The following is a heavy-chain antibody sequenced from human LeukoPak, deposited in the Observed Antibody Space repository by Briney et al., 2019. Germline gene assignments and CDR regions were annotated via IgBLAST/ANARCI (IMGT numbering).Heavy chain of an antibody. Sequence: SVKVSCKASGGTFSSYAISWVRQAPGQGLEWMGGIIPIFGTANYAQKFQGRVTITTDESTSTAYLELSSLRSEDTAVYYCARGGLVSSYGQSHFDYWGQGTLVTVSS. CDR3: ARGGLVSSYGQSHFDY. CDR2: IIPIFGTA. D-gene: IGHD5-18*01. J-gene: IGHJ4*02. V-gene: IGHV1-69*05. CDR1: GGTFSSYA.